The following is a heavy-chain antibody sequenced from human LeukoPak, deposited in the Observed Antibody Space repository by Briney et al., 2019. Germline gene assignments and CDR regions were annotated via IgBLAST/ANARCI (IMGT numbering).Heavy chain of an antibody. J-gene: IGHJ3*02. Sequence: SETLSLTCTVSGGSISSYYWSWIRQPPGRGLEWIGYIYYSGSTNYNPSLKSRVTISVDTSKNQFSLKLSSVTAADTAVYYCARDGPGSYPAFDIWGQGTMVTVSS. V-gene: IGHV4-59*01. CDR3: ARDGPGSYPAFDI. D-gene: IGHD3-10*01. CDR2: IYYSGST. CDR1: GGSISSYY.